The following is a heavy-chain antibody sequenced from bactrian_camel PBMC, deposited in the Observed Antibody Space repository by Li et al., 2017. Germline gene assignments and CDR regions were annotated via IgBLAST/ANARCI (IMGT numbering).Heavy chain of an antibody. CDR3: AADINPPILHWFQVEEWMY. J-gene: IGHJ4*01. D-gene: IGHD7*01. CDR2: IGNDGIT. CDR1: EYVDSYC. Sequence: QVQLVESGGGSVQAGGSLRLSCLASEYVDSYCMGWFRQAPGKEREGVAFIGNDGITDYADSVKGRVTISQDNAKNTLYLQMNSLKPEDIAMYYCAADINPPILHWFQVEEWMYWGQGTQVTVS. V-gene: IGHV3S53*01.